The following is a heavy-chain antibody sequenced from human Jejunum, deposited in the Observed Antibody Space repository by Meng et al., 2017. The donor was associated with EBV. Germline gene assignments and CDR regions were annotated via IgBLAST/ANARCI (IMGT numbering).Heavy chain of an antibody. CDR1: GFSFSNSA. CDR2: ISGSAGNT. J-gene: IGHJ4*02. Sequence: ELPLLGSGGGWVQPGWSLRLACAASGFSFSNSAMSWVRQAPGKGLEWVSVISGSAGNTYYADSVKGRFTISRDLSNNTLYLQMNSLRAEDTAIYYCAKLLKYWGQGTLVTVSS. CDR3: AKLLKY. V-gene: IGHV3-23*01.